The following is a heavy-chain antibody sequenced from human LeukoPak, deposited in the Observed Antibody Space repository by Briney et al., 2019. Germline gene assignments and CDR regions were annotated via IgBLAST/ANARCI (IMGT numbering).Heavy chain of an antibody. CDR3: AREDAGVRDAFDI. D-gene: IGHD2-8*01. CDR1: GYTFTDYY. CDR2: INPNSGGT. J-gene: IGHJ3*02. V-gene: IGHV1-2*02. Sequence: ASVKVSCKASGYTFTDYYLNWARQAPGQGLEWMGWINPNSGGTNYAQKFQGRVTMTRDTSISTAYMELSRLRSDDTAVYYCAREDAGVRDAFDIWGQGTMVTVSS.